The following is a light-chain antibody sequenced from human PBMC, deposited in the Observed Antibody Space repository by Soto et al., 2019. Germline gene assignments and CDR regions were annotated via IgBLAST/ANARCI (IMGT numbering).Light chain of an antibody. Sequence: DIQMTQSPSSLSASVGDRVTITCRASQDIRHFLAWFQQKPGQAPTFLVYGGTTFQDGAPSRFSGSGSGADIALTTSSLQPDDSATYYCLQDSTYPRTFGQGTKVEIK. CDR1: QDIRHF. V-gene: IGKV1-16*01. CDR3: LQDSTYPRT. CDR2: GGT. J-gene: IGKJ1*01.